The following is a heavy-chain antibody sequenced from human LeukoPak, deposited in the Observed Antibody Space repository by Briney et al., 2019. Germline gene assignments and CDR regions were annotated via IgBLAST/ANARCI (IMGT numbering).Heavy chain of an antibody. D-gene: IGHD1-26*01. Sequence: SSETLSLTCTVSGGSISSGSYYWSWIRQPAGKGLEWIGRIYTSGSTNYNPSLKSRVTISVDTSKNQFSLKLSSVTAADTAVYYCARDHVSLSGSRFPYYFDYWGQGTLVTVSS. CDR3: ARDHVSLSGSRFPYYFDY. J-gene: IGHJ4*02. CDR1: GGSISSGSYY. V-gene: IGHV4-61*02. CDR2: IYTSGST.